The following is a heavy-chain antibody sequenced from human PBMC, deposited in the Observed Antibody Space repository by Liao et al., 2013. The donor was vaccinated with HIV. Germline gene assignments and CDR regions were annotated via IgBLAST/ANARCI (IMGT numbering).Heavy chain of an antibody. CDR1: GGSIRSYY. Sequence: QVQLQESGPGLVKPSETLSLTCTVSGGSIRSYYWSWIRQPPGKGLEWIGYIYYSGSTNYNPSLKSRVTMSVDTSKNQFSLKLSSVTAADTAVYYCARTDQYYDFWNGYENWFDPWGQGTLVTVSS. D-gene: IGHD3-3*01. J-gene: IGHJ5*02. V-gene: IGHV4-59*12. CDR3: ARTDQYYDFWNGYENWFDP. CDR2: IYYSGST.